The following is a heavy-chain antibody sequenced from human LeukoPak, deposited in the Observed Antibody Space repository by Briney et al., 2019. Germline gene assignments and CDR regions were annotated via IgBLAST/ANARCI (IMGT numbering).Heavy chain of an antibody. CDR3: ARVSAYGNYFDY. D-gene: IGHD1-14*01. CDR1: GFTFSSYA. V-gene: IGHV3-64*01. CDR2: ISSNGGST. J-gene: IGHJ4*02. Sequence: GGSLRLSCAASGFTFSSYAMHWVRQAPGKGLEYVSAISSNGGSTYYANSVKGRFTISRDNSKNTLYLQMGSLRAEDMAVYYCARVSAYGNYFDYWGQGTLVTVSS.